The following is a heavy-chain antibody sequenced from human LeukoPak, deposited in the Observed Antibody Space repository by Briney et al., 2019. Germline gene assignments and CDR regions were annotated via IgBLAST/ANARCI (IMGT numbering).Heavy chain of an antibody. CDR3: AKDLWDSGSQAYFDY. V-gene: IGHV3-23*01. D-gene: IGHD3-10*01. CDR2: VSGSGGST. J-gene: IGHJ4*02. Sequence: GGSLRLSCAASGFIFSNYGMNWVRQAPGKGLEWVSGVSGSGGSTYYADSVKGRFTISRDNSKNTLYLQMNSLRAEDTAVYYCAKDLWDSGSQAYFDYWGQGTLVTVSS. CDR1: GFIFSNYG.